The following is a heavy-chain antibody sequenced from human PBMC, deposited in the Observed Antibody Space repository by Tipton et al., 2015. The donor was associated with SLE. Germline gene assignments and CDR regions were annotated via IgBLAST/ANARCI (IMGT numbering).Heavy chain of an antibody. CDR1: GFTFSSYA. CDR3: AKSTVVTPLWYYGMDV. CDR2: ISGSGGST. J-gene: IGHJ6*02. Sequence: GSLRLSCAASGFTFSSYAMSWVRQAPGKGLEWVSAISGSGGSTYYADSVKGRFTISRDNSKNTLYLQMNSLRAEDTAVYYCAKSTVVTPLWYYGMDVWGQGTTVTVSS. D-gene: IGHD4-23*01. V-gene: IGHV3-23*01.